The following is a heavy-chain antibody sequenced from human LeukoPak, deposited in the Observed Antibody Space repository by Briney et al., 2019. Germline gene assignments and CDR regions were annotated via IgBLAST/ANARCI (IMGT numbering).Heavy chain of an antibody. J-gene: IGHJ4*02. CDR2: INPNSGGT. Sequence: ASVKVSCKASGYTFTGYYMHWVRQAPGQGLEWMGWINPNSGGTNYAQKFQGWVTMTRDTSISTAYMELSRLRSDDTAVYYCARDGDLAEGVVPAAMFDYWGQGTLVTVSS. CDR1: GYTFTGYY. V-gene: IGHV1-2*04. CDR3: ARDGDLAEGVVPAAMFDY. D-gene: IGHD2-2*01.